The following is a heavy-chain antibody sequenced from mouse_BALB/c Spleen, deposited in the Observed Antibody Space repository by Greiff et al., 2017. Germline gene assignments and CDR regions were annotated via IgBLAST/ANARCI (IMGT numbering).Heavy chain of an antibody. CDR2: IWRGGST. V-gene: IGHV2-5-1*01. J-gene: IGHJ4*01. Sequence: VKVEESGPSLVQPSQSLSITCTVSGFSLTSYGVHWVRQSPGKGLEWLGVIWRGGSTDYNAAFMSRLSITKDNSKSQVFFKMNSLQADDTAIYYCAKNGLLRLGAMDYWGQGTSVTVSS. CDR3: AKNGLLRLGAMDY. CDR1: GFSLTSYG. D-gene: IGHD1-2*01.